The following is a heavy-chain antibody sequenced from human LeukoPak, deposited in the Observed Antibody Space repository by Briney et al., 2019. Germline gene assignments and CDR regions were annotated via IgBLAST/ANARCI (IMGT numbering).Heavy chain of an antibody. D-gene: IGHD3-3*01. CDR3: ARDHEGLTIFGVATGVLDY. V-gene: IGHV1-18*01. CDR2: ISAYNGNT. J-gene: IGHJ4*02. CDR1: GYTFTSYG. Sequence: ASVKVSCKASGYTFTSYGISWVRQAPGQGLEWMGWISAYNGNTNCAQKLQGRVTMTTDTSTSTAYMELSSLRSEDTAVYYSARDHEGLTIFGVATGVLDYWGQGTLVTVSS.